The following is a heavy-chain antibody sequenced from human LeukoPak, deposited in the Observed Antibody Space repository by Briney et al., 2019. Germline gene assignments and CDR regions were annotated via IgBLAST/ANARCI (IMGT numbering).Heavy chain of an antibody. CDR2: IYYSGST. D-gene: IGHD3-22*01. CDR1: GGSISSYY. J-gene: IGHJ6*03. CDR3: ARGLDYYDSSGYRLYYYYYMDV. Sequence: PSETLSLTCTVSGGSISSYYWSWIRQPPGKGLERIGYIYYSGSTNYNPSLKSRVTISVDTSKNQFSLKLSSVTAADTAVYYCARGLDYYDSSGYRLYYYYYMDVWGKGTTVTVSS. V-gene: IGHV4-59*01.